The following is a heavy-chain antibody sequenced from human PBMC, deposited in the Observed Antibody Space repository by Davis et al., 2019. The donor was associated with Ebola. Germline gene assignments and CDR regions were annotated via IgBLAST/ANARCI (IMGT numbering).Heavy chain of an antibody. V-gene: IGHV3-53*04. CDR3: ARDPRSCTNGVCDYYGMDV. J-gene: IGHJ6*02. CDR2: IYSGGST. Sequence: GESLKTSCAASGFTVSSNYMSGVRQAPGKGLEWVSVIYSGGSTYYADSVKGRFTISRHNSKNTLYLKMNSLRAEDTAVYYCARDPRSCTNGVCDYYGMDVWGQGTTVTVSS. CDR1: GFTVSSNY. D-gene: IGHD2-8*01.